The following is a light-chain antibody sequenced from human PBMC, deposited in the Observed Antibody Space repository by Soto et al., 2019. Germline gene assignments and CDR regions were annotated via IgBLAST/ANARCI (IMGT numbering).Light chain of an antibody. J-gene: IGKJ4*01. Sequence: DIVMTQTPLSLPVTPGEPASISCRSSQSPLDSDDGNTYLDWYLQKPGQSPQLLIYTVSYRASGVPDRFSGSGSGTDFTLKISRVEAEDVGVYYCMQRIEFPLTFGGGTKV. V-gene: IGKV2-40*01. CDR3: MQRIEFPLT. CDR1: QSPLDSDDGNTY. CDR2: TVS.